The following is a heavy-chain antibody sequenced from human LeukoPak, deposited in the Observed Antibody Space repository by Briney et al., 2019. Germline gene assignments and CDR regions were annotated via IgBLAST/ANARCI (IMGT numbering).Heavy chain of an antibody. D-gene: IGHD6-13*01. Sequence: SDTLSLTCTVSGGSITSSSYYWGWIRPPPGKELEWMGSTYYSSSTYYNPSLKSRVTISVDTSKNQFSLKLSSVTAADTAVYYWASRPRYSSSWGEATFDYWGQGTLVTVSS. CDR2: TYYSSST. V-gene: IGHV4-39*01. CDR3: ASRPRYSSSWGEATFDY. J-gene: IGHJ4*02. CDR1: GGSITSSSYY.